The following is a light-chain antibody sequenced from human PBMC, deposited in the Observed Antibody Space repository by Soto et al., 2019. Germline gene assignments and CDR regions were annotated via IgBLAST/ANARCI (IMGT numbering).Light chain of an antibody. CDR2: DAS. J-gene: IGKJ2*01. CDR1: QSISDY. V-gene: IGKV1-5*01. Sequence: DIQMTQSPSTLSASVGDRVTITCRASQSISDYLAWYQQKPGKAPKLLIYDASSLESGVPSRFSGSGSGTEFTLTISSLQPDDFATYDCQQYKTYSTFGQGAKLEIK. CDR3: QQYKTYST.